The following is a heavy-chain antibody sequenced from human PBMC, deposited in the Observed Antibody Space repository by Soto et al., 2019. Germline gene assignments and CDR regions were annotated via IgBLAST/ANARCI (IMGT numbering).Heavy chain of an antibody. V-gene: IGHV3-64D*06. Sequence: GGSQRLSCSASGFTFSTYTMHWVRQAPGKGLQYVSTISSNGGSTYYADSVKGRFTISRDNSKNTLYLQMSSLRAEDTAVYYCVSPSSSWYIPFEILGQGTRV. J-gene: IGHJ3*02. CDR1: GFTFSTYT. CDR3: VSPSSSWYIPFEI. D-gene: IGHD6-13*01. CDR2: ISSNGGST.